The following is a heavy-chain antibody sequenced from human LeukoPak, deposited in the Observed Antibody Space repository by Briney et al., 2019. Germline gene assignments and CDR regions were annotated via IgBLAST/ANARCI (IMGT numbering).Heavy chain of an antibody. V-gene: IGHV4-59*12. CDR2: IYYSGST. CDR3: ARGVTAPGWFDP. D-gene: IGHD2-21*02. J-gene: IGHJ5*02. CDR1: GGSISSYY. Sequence: SETLSLTCTVSGGSISSYYWSWIRQPPGKGLEWIGYIYYSGSTNYNPSLKSRVTISVDTSKNQFSLKLSSVTAADTAVYYCARGVTAPGWFDPWGQGTLVTVSS.